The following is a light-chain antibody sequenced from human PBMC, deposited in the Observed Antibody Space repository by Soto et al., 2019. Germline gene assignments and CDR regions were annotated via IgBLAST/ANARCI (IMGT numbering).Light chain of an antibody. CDR3: QQYNNWLT. J-gene: IGKJ4*01. CDR1: QSGSSN. V-gene: IGKV3-15*01. CDR2: GAS. Sequence: EIVMTQSPATLSVSPGERATLSCRAGQSGSSNLAWYQRKPGQAPRLLMYGASTRATGIPARFSGSGSGTEFTLTISSLLSEDSAVYYFQQYNNWLTFGGGTKVEIK.